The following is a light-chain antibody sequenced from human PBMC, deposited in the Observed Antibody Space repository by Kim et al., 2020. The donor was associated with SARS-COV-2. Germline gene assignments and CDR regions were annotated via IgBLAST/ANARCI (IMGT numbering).Light chain of an antibody. V-gene: IGLV10-54*01. Sequence: QAATRHCAGPSNVVGHEGATWRHQHQGHPPNLLSSRNNSRPSGISGRFSASGSGDTASLTVTGLQPEDEADYYCSAWDSSLSAWVFGGGTQLTVL. J-gene: IGLJ3*02. CDR1: SNVVGHEG. CDR3: SAWDSSLSAWV. CDR2: RNN.